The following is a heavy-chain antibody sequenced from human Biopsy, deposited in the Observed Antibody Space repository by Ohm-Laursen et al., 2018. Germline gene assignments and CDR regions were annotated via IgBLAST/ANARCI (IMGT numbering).Heavy chain of an antibody. CDR2: IIPSGRT. V-gene: IGHV4-34*01. Sequence: SETLSLTCAVYGASFIGNYWSWIRQTQGKGLEWIGEIIPSGRTNNNPSLKRRVTILVDTSKNQLSLKVRSVTAADTAVYYCVRGVDYYDPYHYYALDVWGQGTTVTVSS. CDR3: VRGVDYYDPYHYYALDV. CDR1: GASFIGNY. J-gene: IGHJ6*02. D-gene: IGHD3-22*01.